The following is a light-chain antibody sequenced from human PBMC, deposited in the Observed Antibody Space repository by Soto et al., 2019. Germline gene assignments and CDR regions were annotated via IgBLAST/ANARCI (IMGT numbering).Light chain of an antibody. CDR2: AAS. V-gene: IGKV3-15*01. CDR3: QHYNNWPPWT. J-gene: IGKJ1*01. Sequence: EIVMPQSPATLSVSPGERATLSCRASQSVSSNLAWYQQKPGQAPRLLLYAASTRATGIPARFSGSGSGTEFTLTISSLQSEDFAVYYCQHYNNWPPWTFGQGTKVEIK. CDR1: QSVSSN.